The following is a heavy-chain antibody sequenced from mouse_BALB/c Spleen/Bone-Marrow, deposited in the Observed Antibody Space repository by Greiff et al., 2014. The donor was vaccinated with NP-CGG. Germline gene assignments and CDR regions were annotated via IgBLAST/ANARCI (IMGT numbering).Heavy chain of an antibody. CDR3: TRSNDGYCYFDV. CDR1: GYTFSSYY. J-gene: IGHJ1*01. Sequence: VQVVESGAELVKPGASVKLSCKASGYTFSSYYMYWVKQRPGQGLEWIGEINPSNGGTKFNEKFKSKATLTVDKSSSTAYMQLSSLTSEDSAVYYCTRSNDGYCYFDVWGAGTTVTVSS. D-gene: IGHD2-12*01. CDR2: INPSNGGT. V-gene: IGHV1S81*02.